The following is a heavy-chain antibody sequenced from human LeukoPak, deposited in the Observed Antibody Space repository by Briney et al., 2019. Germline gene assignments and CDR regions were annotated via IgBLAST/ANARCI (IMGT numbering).Heavy chain of an antibody. D-gene: IGHD3-16*02. V-gene: IGHV3-23*01. CDR1: GFTFSSYA. Sequence: GGPLRLSCAASGFTFSSYAMSWVRQAPGKGLEWVSAISGSGGSTYYADSVKGRFTISRDNSKNTLYLQMNSLRAEDTAVYYCAKDWLAFGGVIAPDYWGQGTLVTVSS. CDR2: ISGSGGST. CDR3: AKDWLAFGGVIAPDY. J-gene: IGHJ4*02.